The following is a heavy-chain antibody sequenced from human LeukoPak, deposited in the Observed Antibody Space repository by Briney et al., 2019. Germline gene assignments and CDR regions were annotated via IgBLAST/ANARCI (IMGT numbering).Heavy chain of an antibody. CDR2: INHSGST. CDR3: ARLFRGGLFDY. V-gene: IGHV4-34*01. CDR1: GGSFSGYY. J-gene: IGHJ4*02. Sequence: SETLSLTCAVYGGSFSGYYWSWIRQPPGKGLEWIGEINHSGSTNYNPSLKSRVTISVDTSKNQLSLKLSSVTAADTAVYYCARLFRGGLFDYWGQGTLVTVSS.